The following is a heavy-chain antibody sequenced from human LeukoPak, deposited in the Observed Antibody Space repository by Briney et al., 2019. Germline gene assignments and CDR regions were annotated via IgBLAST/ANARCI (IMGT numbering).Heavy chain of an antibody. D-gene: IGHD6-13*01. Sequence: ASVKVSCKASGYTFTGYYMHWVRQAPGQGLEWMGWINPNSGGTNYAQKFQGRVTMTRDTSISTAYMELSRLRSDDTAVYYCARTEVAAAGTRYFQHWGQGTLVTVS. CDR2: INPNSGGT. J-gene: IGHJ1*01. V-gene: IGHV1-2*02. CDR1: GYTFTGYY. CDR3: ARTEVAAAGTRYFQH.